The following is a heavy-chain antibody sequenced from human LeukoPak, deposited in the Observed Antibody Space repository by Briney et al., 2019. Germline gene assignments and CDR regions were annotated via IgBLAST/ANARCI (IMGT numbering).Heavy chain of an antibody. CDR1: GFTFSSYG. D-gene: IGHD3-3*01. CDR2: ISSSSSYI. J-gene: IGHJ4*02. Sequence: NPGGSLRLSCAASGFTFSSYGMHWVRQAPGKGLEWVSSISSSSSYIYYADSVKGRFTISRDNAKNSLYLQMNSLRAEDTAVYYCAARYDFWSGYSFDYWGQGTLVTVSS. V-gene: IGHV3-21*01. CDR3: AARYDFWSGYSFDY.